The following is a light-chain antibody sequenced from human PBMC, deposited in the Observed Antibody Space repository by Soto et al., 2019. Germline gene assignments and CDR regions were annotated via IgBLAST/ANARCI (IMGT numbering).Light chain of an antibody. V-gene: IGKV3-20*01. J-gene: IGKJ1*01. CDR2: GAS. Sequence: EIVLTQSPGTLSLSPGERATLSCRASQSFSSSYLAWYQQKPDQAPRLLIYGASNRATGIPDRFSGSGSGTDFTLTISRLEPEDFAVYYCQQYGSAPAWTFGQGTKVEIK. CDR1: QSFSSSY. CDR3: QQYGSAPAWT.